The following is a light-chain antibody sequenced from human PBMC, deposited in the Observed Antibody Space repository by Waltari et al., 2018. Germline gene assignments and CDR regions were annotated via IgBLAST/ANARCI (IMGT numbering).Light chain of an antibody. V-gene: IGLV4-69*01. J-gene: IGLJ3*02. CDR1: SGHSTYA. CDR2: IYSDGRY. Sequence: QLVLTQSPSVSASLGASVKLSCTLSSGHSTYAVAWHPRQPDKNPRFVMQIYSDGRYTRGDGTPDRFAASTSGAARFLTISSLQSDDEADYYCQTWDTGYGVFGGGTRVTVL. CDR3: QTWDTGYGV.